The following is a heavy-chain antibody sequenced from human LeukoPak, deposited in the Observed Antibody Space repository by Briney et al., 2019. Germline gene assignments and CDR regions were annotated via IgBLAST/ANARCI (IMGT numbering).Heavy chain of an antibody. CDR1: GFTFDYYA. Sequence: GGSLRLSCAASGFTFDYYAMHWVRQAPGKGLEWVSSISATSGNTYYADSVKGRFTISRDNSKNTLYLQMNSLRADDTAVYYCAKGTMVRGFDYWGQGTLVTVSS. J-gene: IGHJ4*02. D-gene: IGHD3-10*01. CDR2: ISATSGNT. V-gene: IGHV3-23*01. CDR3: AKGTMVRGFDY.